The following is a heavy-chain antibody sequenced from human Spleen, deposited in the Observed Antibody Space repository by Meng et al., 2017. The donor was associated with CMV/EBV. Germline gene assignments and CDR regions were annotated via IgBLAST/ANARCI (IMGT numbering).Heavy chain of an antibody. CDR2: INPSGGST. CDR1: GYTFTSNY. J-gene: IGHJ5*02. Sequence: VNVWQTGAEVKKPGAWVKGSCTTSGYTFTSNYMHWVRQAPGQGLEWMGIINPSGGSTSYAQKFQGRVTMTRDTPTSTVYMELSSLRSEDTAVYYCARGGEGVVPWGQGTLVTVSS. CDR3: ARGGEGVVP. V-gene: IGHV1-46*01. D-gene: IGHD3-16*01.